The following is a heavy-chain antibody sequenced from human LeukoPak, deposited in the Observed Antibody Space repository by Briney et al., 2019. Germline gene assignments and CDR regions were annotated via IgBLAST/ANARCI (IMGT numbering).Heavy chain of an antibody. J-gene: IGHJ4*02. CDR2: ISYSGST. CDR1: GGSISSSRYS. Sequence: SETLSLTCTFSGGSISSSRYSWGWIRQPPGKGLEWIGTISYSGSTYYNPSLKSRVTISVDTSKNQFSLRLTSVTATETAVYYCARVAFGGYSYGYVDFWGQGTLVTVSS. D-gene: IGHD5-18*01. CDR3: ARVAFGGYSYGYVDF. V-gene: IGHV4-39*01.